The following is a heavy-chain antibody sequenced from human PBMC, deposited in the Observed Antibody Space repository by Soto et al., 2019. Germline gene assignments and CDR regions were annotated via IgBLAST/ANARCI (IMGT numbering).Heavy chain of an antibody. CDR2: IYYSGYT. V-gene: IGHV4-39*01. CDR1: RGSISSSSYY. D-gene: IGHD3-16*01. J-gene: IGHJ6*02. CDR3: ARHNGPLYVGYYYDMDV. Sequence: QLQLQESGPGLVKPSETLSLTCTVSRGSISSSSYYWGWIRQPPGKGLEWIGSIYYSGYTYYNPSLKSRVTISVDTSKNQFSLKLSSVTAADTAVYYCARHNGPLYVGYYYDMDVWGQGTTVTVSS.